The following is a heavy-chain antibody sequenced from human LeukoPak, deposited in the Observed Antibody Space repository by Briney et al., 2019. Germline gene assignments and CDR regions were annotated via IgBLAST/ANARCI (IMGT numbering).Heavy chain of an antibody. J-gene: IGHJ4*02. Sequence: GASVKVSCKASGYTFTGYYMHWVRQAPGQGLEWMGWINPNSGGTNYAQKFQGRVTMTRDTSISTAYMELSRLRSDDTAVYYCARDPSGVVVTATSPDYWGQGTLVTVSS. CDR2: INPNSGGT. V-gene: IGHV1-2*02. D-gene: IGHD2-21*02. CDR1: GYTFTGYY. CDR3: ARDPSGVVVTATSPDY.